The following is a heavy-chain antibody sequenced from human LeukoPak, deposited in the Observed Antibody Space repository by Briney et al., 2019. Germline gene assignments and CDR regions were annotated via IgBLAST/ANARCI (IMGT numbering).Heavy chain of an antibody. J-gene: IGHJ4*02. CDR1: GGTFSNYA. V-gene: IGHV1-69*13. D-gene: IGHD1-26*01. CDR2: IIPIFGTA. Sequence: ASVKVSCKASGGTFSNYAISWVRQAPGQGLEWMGGIIPIFGTANSAQKFQGRVTITADEFMSTDYMELSSLRSEDTAVYYCARDSVKVGAAYFDYWGQGTLVTVSS. CDR3: ARDSVKVGAAYFDY.